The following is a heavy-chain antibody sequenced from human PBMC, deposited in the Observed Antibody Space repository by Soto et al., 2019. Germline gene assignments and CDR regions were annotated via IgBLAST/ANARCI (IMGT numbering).Heavy chain of an antibody. CDR3: TTGLGWVGFGMDV. V-gene: IGHV3-15*07. J-gene: IGHJ6*02. Sequence: EVQLVESGGGLVKPGGSLRLSCAASGFTFSNAGMNWVRQAPGKGLEWVGRIKSKTDGGTTDYAAPVKGRFTISRDDSKNTLYLQMNSLKTADTAVYYCTTGLGWVGFGMDVWGQGTTVTVSS. CDR1: GFTFSNAG. D-gene: IGHD3-10*01. CDR2: IKSKTDGGTT.